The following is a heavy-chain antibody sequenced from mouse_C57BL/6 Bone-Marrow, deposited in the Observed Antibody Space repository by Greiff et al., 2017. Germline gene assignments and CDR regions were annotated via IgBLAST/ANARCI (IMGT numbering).Heavy chain of an antibody. D-gene: IGHD5-1*01. CDR3: ARHALYPYFDY. V-gene: IGHV5-9*01. Sequence: EVQLVESGGGLVKPGGSLKLSCAASGFTFSSYTMSWVRQTPEKRLEWVATISGGGGNTYYPDSVKGRFTISRDNAKNTLYLQMSSLRSEDTALYYCARHALYPYFDYWGQGTTLTVSS. CDR2: ISGGGGNT. CDR1: GFTFSSYT. J-gene: IGHJ2*01.